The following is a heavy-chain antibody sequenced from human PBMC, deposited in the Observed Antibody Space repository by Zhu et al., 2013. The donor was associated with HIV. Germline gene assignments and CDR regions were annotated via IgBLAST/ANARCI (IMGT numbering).Heavy chain of an antibody. CDR3: ARERIGCSGSNCYFDA. Sequence: QVQLVQSGAELKKPGASVKVSCKASGYTFGIYGISWVRQVPGQGPEWMGEINANTGATMYAPKFQGRVAMTRDTSSTTSYMDLNRLISDDTAVYSCARERIGCSGSNCYFDAWGQGSLVTVSS. CDR2: INANTGAT. D-gene: IGHD2-15*01. CDR1: GYTFGIYG. J-gene: IGHJ5*02. V-gene: IGHV1-2*02.